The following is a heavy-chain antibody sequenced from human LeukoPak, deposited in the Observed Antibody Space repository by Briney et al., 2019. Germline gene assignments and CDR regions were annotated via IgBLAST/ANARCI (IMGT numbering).Heavy chain of an antibody. CDR1: GGSISDHY. D-gene: IGHD3-9*01. J-gene: IGHJ3*02. V-gene: IGHV4-59*10. CDR2: IYSSGST. Sequence: SETLSLTCAVSGGSISDHYWSWIRQPAGKGLEWIGRIYSSGSTNYNPSLKSRVTMSVDTSKNQFSLKLRSVPAADTAVYYCARQDILTGFDAFDIWGQGTTVTVSS. CDR3: ARQDILTGFDAFDI.